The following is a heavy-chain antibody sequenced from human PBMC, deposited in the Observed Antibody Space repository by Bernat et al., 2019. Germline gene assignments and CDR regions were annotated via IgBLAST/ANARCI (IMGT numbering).Heavy chain of an antibody. CDR3: AKVFRARVYWGYFHH. J-gene: IGHJ1*01. Sequence: EVQLLGSGGGLVQPGGYLRLSCAASGFTFSSYAMSCVRQAPGKGLEWVSTISGSGGSTYYADSVKGRFTISRDNSKNTLYLQMNSLRAEDTAVDYCAKVFRARVYWGYFHHWGQGTLVIVSS. D-gene: IGHD3-16*01. V-gene: IGHV3-23*01. CDR1: GFTFSSYA. CDR2: ISGSGGST.